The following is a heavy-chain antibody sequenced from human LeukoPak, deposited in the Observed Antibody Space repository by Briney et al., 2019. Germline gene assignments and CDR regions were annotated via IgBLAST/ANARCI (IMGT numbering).Heavy chain of an antibody. D-gene: IGHD1-14*01. CDR3: AREEPTERYFQH. J-gene: IGHJ1*01. CDR1: GGSFSGYY. V-gene: IGHV4-34*01. CDR2: INHSGST. Sequence: SETLSLTCAVYGGSFSGYYWSWIRQPPGKGLEWIGEINHSGSTNYNPSLKSRVTISVDTSKNQFSLNLTSVTAADTAVYYCAREEPTERYFQHWGQGTLVTVSS.